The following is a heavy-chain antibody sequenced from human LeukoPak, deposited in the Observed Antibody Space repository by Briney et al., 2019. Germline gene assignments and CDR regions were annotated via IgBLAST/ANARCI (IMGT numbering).Heavy chain of an antibody. CDR3: ARDHRGGPLV. D-gene: IGHD3-16*01. CDR1: GFTFSSYG. V-gene: IGHV3-33*01. CDR2: IWYDGSDK. Sequence: GGSLRLSCAASGFTFSSYGMHWVRQAPGKGLEWVAVIWYDGSDKYYAEAVKGRFTTSRDNSKNTLYPQMNSLRAEDTAVYYCARDHRGGPLVWGQGTLVTVSS. J-gene: IGHJ4*02.